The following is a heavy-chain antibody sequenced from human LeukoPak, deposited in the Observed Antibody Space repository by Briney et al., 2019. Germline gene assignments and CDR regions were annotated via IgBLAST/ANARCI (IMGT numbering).Heavy chain of an antibody. CDR1: GFTFSSYS. D-gene: IGHD2-15*01. CDR2: ISSSSSYI. CDR3: ARDRYCSGGSCYQPMDV. J-gene: IGHJ6*02. V-gene: IGHV3-21*01. Sequence: GGSLRLSCAASGFTFSSYSMNWVRQAPGKGLEWVSPISSSSSYIYYADSVKGRFTISRDNAKNSLYLQMNSLRAEDTAVYYCARDRYCSGGSCYQPMDVWGQGTTVTVSS.